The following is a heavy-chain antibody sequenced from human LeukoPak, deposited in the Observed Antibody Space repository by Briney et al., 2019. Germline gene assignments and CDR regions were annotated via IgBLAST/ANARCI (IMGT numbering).Heavy chain of an antibody. CDR1: GFTFSSYE. CDR2: ISERGGST. V-gene: IGHV3-23*01. Sequence: GGSLRLSCAASGFTFSSYEMNWVRQAPGKGLEWVSYISERGGSTTYADSVKGRSTISRDTSLNTLYLQMTSLRAEDTAVYFCAKRGIVIRGILVIGYHQEAYHYDYWGQGVLVTVSS. CDR3: AKRGIVIRGILVIGYHQEAYHYDY. D-gene: IGHD3-10*01. J-gene: IGHJ4*02.